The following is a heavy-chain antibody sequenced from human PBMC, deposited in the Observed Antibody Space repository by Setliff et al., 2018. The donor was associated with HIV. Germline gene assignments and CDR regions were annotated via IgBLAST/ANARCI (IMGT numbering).Heavy chain of an antibody. D-gene: IGHD3-10*01. CDR2: INPNSGGT. J-gene: IGHJ5*02. CDR3: VRERIGELLNWFDP. CDR1: GYTFTGYY. V-gene: IGHV1-2*06. Sequence: GASVKVSCKASGYTFTGYYLHWLRQAPGQGLEWMGRINPNSGGTNYAQKFQDRVTMTRDTSISTAYMELSRLRSDDTAVYYCVRERIGELLNWFDPWGQGTLVTVSS.